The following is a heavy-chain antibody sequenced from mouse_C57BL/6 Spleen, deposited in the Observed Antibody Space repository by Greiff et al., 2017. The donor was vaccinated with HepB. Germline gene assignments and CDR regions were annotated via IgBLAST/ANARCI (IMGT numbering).Heavy chain of an antibody. CDR3: ARYRDYDPGYFDY. CDR1: GYAFSSSW. Sequence: VKLMESGPELVKPGASVKISCKASGYAFSSSWMNWVKQRPGKGLEWIGRIYPGDGDTNYNGKFKGKATLTADKSSSTAYMQLSSLTSEDSAVYFCARYRDYDPGYFDYWGQGTTLTVSS. CDR2: IYPGDGDT. V-gene: IGHV1-82*01. D-gene: IGHD2-4*01. J-gene: IGHJ2*01.